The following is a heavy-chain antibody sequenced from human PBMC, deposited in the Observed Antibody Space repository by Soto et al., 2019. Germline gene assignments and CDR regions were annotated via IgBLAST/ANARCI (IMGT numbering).Heavy chain of an antibody. D-gene: IGHD3-10*01. CDR3: ARDPSGGSGSYAFDY. Sequence: ETLSLTCAVHGGSFSGYYWSWIRQRPGKGLEWIGEINHSGSTNYNPSLKSRVTISVDTSKNQFSLKLSSVTAADTAVYYCARDPSGGSGSYAFDYWGQGTQVTGSS. CDR1: GGSFSGYY. CDR2: INHSGST. J-gene: IGHJ4*02. V-gene: IGHV4-34*01.